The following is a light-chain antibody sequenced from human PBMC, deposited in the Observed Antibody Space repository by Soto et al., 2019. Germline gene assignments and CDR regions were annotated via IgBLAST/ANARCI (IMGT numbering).Light chain of an antibody. Sequence: QSVLSQPASVSGSPGQSITISCTGTSSDVGGYNYVSWYQQHPGKAPKLMIYDVSNRPSGVSNRFSGSKPGNTASLTISGLQAEDEADYYCSSYASSGNPYGFGTGTKVTVL. J-gene: IGLJ1*01. CDR2: DVS. V-gene: IGLV2-14*01. CDR1: SSDVGGYNY. CDR3: SSYASSGNPYG.